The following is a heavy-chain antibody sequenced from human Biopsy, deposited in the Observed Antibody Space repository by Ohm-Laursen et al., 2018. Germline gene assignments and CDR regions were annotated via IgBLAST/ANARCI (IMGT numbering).Heavy chain of an antibody. D-gene: IGHD3-9*01. V-gene: IGHV1-2*02. Sequence: SVNVSCTVSGYTFAGYYPHWVRQAPGHGLGWMGWINTNSGNANYAQSFQGRLTVTRDTSISTAYMELTSLTFDDTAVYYCARVPAYPSIDGYYGLDLWGQGTTVIVSS. CDR3: ARVPAYPSIDGYYGLDL. J-gene: IGHJ6*02. CDR2: INTNSGNA. CDR1: GYTFAGYY.